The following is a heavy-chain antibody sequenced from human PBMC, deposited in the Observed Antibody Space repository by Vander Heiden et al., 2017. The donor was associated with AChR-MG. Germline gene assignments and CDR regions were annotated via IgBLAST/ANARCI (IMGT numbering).Heavy chain of an antibody. J-gene: IGHJ4*02. CDR2: IWYDGVNK. Sequence: QVQLVESGGGVVQPGRSLRLSCAASGFTFRTYGMHWVRQAPGKGLEWVAVIWYDGVNKKYADSVKGRFTISRDNSKNTLSLQMNSLRAEDTAVYYCARDQASDSDFWSGVGDLWGQGTLVTVSS. CDR1: GFTFRTYG. CDR3: ARDQASDSDFWSGVGDL. V-gene: IGHV3-33*01. D-gene: IGHD3-3*01.